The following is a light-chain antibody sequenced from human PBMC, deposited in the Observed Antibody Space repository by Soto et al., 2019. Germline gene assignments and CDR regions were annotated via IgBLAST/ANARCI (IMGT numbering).Light chain of an antibody. CDR1: SSDIGAYNF. CDR2: DVN. J-gene: IGLJ2*01. CDR3: TSWTTSTTKI. Sequence: QSALTQPASVSGSPGQSITISCTGTSSDIGAYNFVSWYQQHPGKAPKLMLYDVNIRPSGVSNRFSGSKSGNTASLTISGLQAEDEDDYYCTSWTTSTTKIFGGGTKLTVL. V-gene: IGLV2-14*03.